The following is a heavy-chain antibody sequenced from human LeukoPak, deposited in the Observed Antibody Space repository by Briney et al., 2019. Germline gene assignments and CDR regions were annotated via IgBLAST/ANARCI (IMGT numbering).Heavy chain of an antibody. Sequence: KPSXXLSLTCTVSGGSISSGSYYWSWIRQPAGKGLEWIGRIYTSGSTNYNPSLKSRVTISVDTSKNQFSLKLSSVTAADTAVYYCARDVSSNYDWFDPWGQGTLVTVSS. CDR1: GGSISSGSYY. D-gene: IGHD4-11*01. CDR2: IYTSGST. CDR3: ARDVSSNYDWFDP. J-gene: IGHJ5*02. V-gene: IGHV4-61*02.